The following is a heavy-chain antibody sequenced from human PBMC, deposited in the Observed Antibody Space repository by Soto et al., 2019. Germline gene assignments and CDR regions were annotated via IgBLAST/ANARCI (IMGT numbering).Heavy chain of an antibody. CDR1: GYSFSGYY. CDR2: INPNSGET. CDR3: ARYWPFLEWYCYGMDV. J-gene: IGHJ6*02. Sequence: QVQLVQSGAEVKKPGASVKVSCKASGYSFSGYYIHWVRQAPGQGLEWMGWINPNSGETDYEQKFLGRVTMTSDTSISTAFLALSSLRSDDTAVYYCARYWPFLEWYCYGMDVWGQGTTVTVSS. D-gene: IGHD3-3*01. V-gene: IGHV1-2*02.